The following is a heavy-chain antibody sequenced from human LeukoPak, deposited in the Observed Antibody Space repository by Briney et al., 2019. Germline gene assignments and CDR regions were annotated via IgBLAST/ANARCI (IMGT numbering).Heavy chain of an antibody. J-gene: IGHJ1*01. CDR1: GFSFSNAW. D-gene: IGHD5-12*01. V-gene: IGHV3-15*01. CDR3: TTFLRFNDYRH. CDR2: IKSKSDGGTT. Sequence: GGSLRLSCAASGFSFSNAWMSWVRQAPGKGLEWVGRIKSKSDGGTTDYVEPVKGRFSISRDDSKNTLYLQMNSLKTEDTAVYYCTTFLRFNDYRHWGQGTLVTVSS.